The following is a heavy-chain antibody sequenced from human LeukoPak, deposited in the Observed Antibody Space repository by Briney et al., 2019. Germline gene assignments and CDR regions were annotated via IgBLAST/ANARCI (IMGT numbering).Heavy chain of an antibody. CDR1: GFTFSSYG. J-gene: IGHJ5*02. V-gene: IGHV3-33*01. Sequence: GGSLRLSCAASGFTFSSYGMHWVRQAPGKGLEWVAVIWYDGSNKYYADSVKGRFTISRDNSKNTLYLQMNSLRAEDTAVYYCARGRDSSSWYNMHFDPWGQGTLVTVSS. CDR3: ARGRDSSSWYNMHFDP. CDR2: IWYDGSNK. D-gene: IGHD6-13*01.